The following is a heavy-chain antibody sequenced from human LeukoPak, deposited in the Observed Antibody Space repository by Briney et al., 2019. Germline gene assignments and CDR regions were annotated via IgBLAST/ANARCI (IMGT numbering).Heavy chain of an antibody. J-gene: IGHJ4*02. CDR3: ARLNYDYVWGSYRPHIDH. V-gene: IGHV1-8*01. D-gene: IGHD3-16*02. CDR2: MNPNSGNT. Sequence: ASVKVSCTASGYTFTSYDINWVRQATGHGLEWMGWMNPNSGNTGYAQKFQGRVTMTRNTSISTAYIELSSLRSEDTAVYYCARLNYDYVWGSYRPHIDHWGQGTLVTVSS. CDR1: GYTFTSYD.